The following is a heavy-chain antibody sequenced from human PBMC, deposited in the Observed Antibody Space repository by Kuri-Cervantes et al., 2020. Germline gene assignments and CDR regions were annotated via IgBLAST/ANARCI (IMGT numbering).Heavy chain of an antibody. CDR3: ARVHCSGGSCYSSHYGMDV. J-gene: IGHJ6*02. V-gene: IGHV1-8*01. D-gene: IGHD2-15*01. CDR1: GYTFTSYD. Sequence: ASVNVSCKASGYTFTSYDINWVRQATGQGLEWMGWMNPNSGNTGYAQKFQGRVTMTRNTSISTAYMELSSLRSEDTAVYYCARVHCSGGSCYSSHYGMDVWGQGTTVTVSS. CDR2: MNPNSGNT.